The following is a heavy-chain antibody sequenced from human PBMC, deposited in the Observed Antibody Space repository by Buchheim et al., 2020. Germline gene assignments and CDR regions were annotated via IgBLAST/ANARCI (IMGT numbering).Heavy chain of an antibody. CDR1: GFTFSSYA. D-gene: IGHD2-2*01. CDR3: ARGRAVPAADEEDYYYGMDV. CDR2: ISYDGSNK. Sequence: QVQLVESGGGVVQPGRSLRPSCAASGFTFSSYAMHWVRQAPGKGLEWVAVISYDGSNKYYADSVKGRFTISRDNSKNTLYLQMNSLRAEDTAVYYCARGRAVPAADEEDYYYGMDVWGQGTT. J-gene: IGHJ6*02. V-gene: IGHV3-30-3*01.